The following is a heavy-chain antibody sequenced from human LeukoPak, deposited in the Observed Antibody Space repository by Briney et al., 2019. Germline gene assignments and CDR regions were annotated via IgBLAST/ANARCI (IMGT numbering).Heavy chain of an antibody. V-gene: IGHV4-34*01. CDR3: AGKGDYGGNSVSGSFDY. D-gene: IGHD4-23*01. CDR2: INHSGST. Sequence: MPSETLSLTCAVYGGSFSGYYWSWIRQPPGKGLEWIGGINHSGSTNYNPSLKSRVTISVDTSKNQFSLKLSSVTAADTAVYYCAGKGDYGGNSVSGSFDYWGQGTLVTVSS. J-gene: IGHJ4*02. CDR1: GGSFSGYY.